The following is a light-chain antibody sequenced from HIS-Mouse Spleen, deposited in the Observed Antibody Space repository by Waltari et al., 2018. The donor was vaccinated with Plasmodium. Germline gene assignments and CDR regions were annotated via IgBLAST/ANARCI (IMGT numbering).Light chain of an antibody. CDR3: RSYTSSSTRV. CDR2: DVR. V-gene: IGLV2-14*03. CDR1: ISDVCGYNY. Sequence: QSALTQPVSVSGSPGPSITLSCAGTISDVCGYNYVSWYQQHPGIAPRLMIYDVRNRAAGVRSGLSGARSGNKASLTISGLQAEDEADYYCRSYTSSSTRVVGGGTKLTGL. J-gene: IGLJ2*01.